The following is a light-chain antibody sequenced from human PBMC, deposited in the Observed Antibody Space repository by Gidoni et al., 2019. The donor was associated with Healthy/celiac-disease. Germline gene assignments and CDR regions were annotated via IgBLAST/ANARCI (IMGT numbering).Light chain of an antibody. Sequence: NFMLTQPHSVSESPGKTVTISCTGSSGSIASNYVQWYQQRPGRAPTTVIYEANQRPSGVPDRFSGSIDSSSNSASLTISGLKTEDEADYYCQSYDSSNHAVFGGGTQLTVL. CDR1: SGSIASNY. CDR2: EAN. V-gene: IGLV6-57*02. CDR3: QSYDSSNHAV. J-gene: IGLJ7*01.